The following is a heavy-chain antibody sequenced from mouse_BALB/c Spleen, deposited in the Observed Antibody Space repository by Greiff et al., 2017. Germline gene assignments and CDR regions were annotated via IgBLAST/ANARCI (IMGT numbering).Heavy chain of an antibody. J-gene: IGHJ3*01. CDR2: ISSGSSTI. D-gene: IGHD1-1*01. CDR3: ARDYYGSRFAY. V-gene: IGHV5-17*02. Sequence: EVKLMESGGGLVQPGGSRKLSCAASGFTFSSFGMHWVRQAPEKGLEWVAYISSGSSTIYYADTVKGRFTISRDNPKNTLFLQMTSLRSEDTAMYYCARDYYGSRFAYWGQGTLVTVSA. CDR1: GFTFSSFG.